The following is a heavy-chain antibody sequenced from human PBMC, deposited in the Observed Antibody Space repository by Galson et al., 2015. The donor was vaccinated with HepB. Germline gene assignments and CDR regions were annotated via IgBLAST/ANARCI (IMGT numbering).Heavy chain of an antibody. J-gene: IGHJ2*01. CDR1: GFTFSSYG. D-gene: IGHD4-17*01. CDR2: ISYDGSNK. V-gene: IGHV3-30*18. CDR3: AKDPNDYGDYAWYFDL. Sequence: SLRLSCAASGFTFSSYGMHWVRQAPGKGLEWVAVISYDGSNKYYADSVKGRFTISRDNSKNTLYLQMNSLRAEDTAVYYCAKDPNDYGDYAWYFDLWGRGTLVTVSS.